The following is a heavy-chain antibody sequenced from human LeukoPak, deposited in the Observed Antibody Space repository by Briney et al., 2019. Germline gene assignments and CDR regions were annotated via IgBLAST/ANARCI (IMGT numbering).Heavy chain of an antibody. Sequence: PSETLSLTCTVSGGSISNYYWSWIRQPPGKGLEWIGYIYYSGTTNYNPSLKSRVTISVDTSKNQFSLKLSSVTAADTAVYYCARDGGYYYDSSGYPGSWFDPWGQGTLVTVSS. D-gene: IGHD3-22*01. J-gene: IGHJ5*02. CDR3: ARDGGYYYDSSGYPGSWFDP. CDR2: IYYSGTT. CDR1: GGSISNYY. V-gene: IGHV4-59*01.